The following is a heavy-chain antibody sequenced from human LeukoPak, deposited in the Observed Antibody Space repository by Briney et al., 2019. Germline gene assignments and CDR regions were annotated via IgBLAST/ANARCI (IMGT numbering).Heavy chain of an antibody. CDR1: GGSFSGYY. D-gene: IGHD2-21*02. J-gene: IGHJ4*02. V-gene: IGHV4-34*01. CDR2: INHSGST. Sequence: KPSETLSLTCAVYGGSFSGYYWSWIRQPPGKGLEWIGEINHSGSTNYNPSLKSRVTISVDTSKNQFSLKLSSVTAADTAVYYCARVLAYCGGDCYSAPDYWGQGTLVTVSS. CDR3: ARVLAYCGGDCYSAPDY.